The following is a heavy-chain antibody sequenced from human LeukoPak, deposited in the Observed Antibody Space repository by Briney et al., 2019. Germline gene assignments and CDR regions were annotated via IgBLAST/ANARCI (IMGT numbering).Heavy chain of an antibody. Sequence: GASVKVSCKASGYTFTSYGISWVRQAPGQGLEWMGWISVYNGNTNYAQKLQGRVTMTTDTSTSTAYMELRSLRSDDTAVYYCARGYCSGGSCRGRYFDYWGQGTLVTVSS. CDR2: ISVYNGNT. D-gene: IGHD2-15*01. CDR3: ARGYCSGGSCRGRYFDY. J-gene: IGHJ4*02. CDR1: GYTFTSYG. V-gene: IGHV1-18*01.